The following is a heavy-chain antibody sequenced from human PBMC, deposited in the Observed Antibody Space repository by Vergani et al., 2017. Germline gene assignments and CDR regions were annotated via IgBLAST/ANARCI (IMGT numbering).Heavy chain of an antibody. CDR2: ISPYNHKT. CDR3: ARSQMATNDFDW. J-gene: IGHJ4*02. V-gene: IGHV1-18*01. Sequence: QVQLVQSGAEVKKPGSSVKVSCKASGGTFSSYAITWVRQAPGQGLEWMGWISPYNHKTLYSQKVEGRVTMTSDTSSSTVFLELRRLTSDDTAIYYCARSQMATNDFDWWGRGTLVTVSS. CDR1: GGTFSSYA. D-gene: IGHD5-24*01.